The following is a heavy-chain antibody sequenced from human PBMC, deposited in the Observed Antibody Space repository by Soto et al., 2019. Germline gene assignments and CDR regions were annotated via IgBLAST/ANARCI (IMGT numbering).Heavy chain of an antibody. CDR1: GFTFSNAW. Sequence: GGSLRLSCAASGFTFSNAWMNWVRQAPGKGLEWVGRIKSKTDGGTTDYAAPVKGRFTISRDDSKNTLYLQRKSLKTEDTAVYYCTTESLTGTTFDYYYYYYGMDVWGQGTTVTVSS. J-gene: IGHJ6*02. D-gene: IGHD1-7*01. CDR3: TTESLTGTTFDYYYYYYGMDV. V-gene: IGHV3-15*07. CDR2: IKSKTDGGTT.